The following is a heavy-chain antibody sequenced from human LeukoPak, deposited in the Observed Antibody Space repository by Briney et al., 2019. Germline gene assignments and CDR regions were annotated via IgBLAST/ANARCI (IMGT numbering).Heavy chain of an antibody. Sequence: GGSLRLSCAASGFTFSSYAMHWVRQAPGKGLEWVAVISYDGSNKYYADSVKGRFTISRDNAKNSLYLQMNSLRAEDTALYHCAREVRVDYDSSGYYSAHFDYWGQGTLVTVSS. V-gene: IGHV3-30-3*01. CDR3: AREVRVDYDSSGYYSAHFDY. CDR2: ISYDGSNK. CDR1: GFTFSSYA. D-gene: IGHD3-22*01. J-gene: IGHJ4*02.